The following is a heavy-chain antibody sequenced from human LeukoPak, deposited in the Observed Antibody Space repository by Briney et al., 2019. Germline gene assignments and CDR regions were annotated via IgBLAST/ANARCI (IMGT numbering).Heavy chain of an antibody. J-gene: IGHJ4*02. Sequence: SETLSLTCTVSGGSISSYYWSWIRQPPGKGLEWIGYIYYSGSTNYNPSLKSRVTISVDTAKNQFSLKLSSVTAADTAVYYCARENDYGDYVGWGQGTLVTVPS. CDR3: ARENDYGDYVG. CDR1: GGSISSYY. CDR2: IYYSGST. D-gene: IGHD4-17*01. V-gene: IGHV4-59*12.